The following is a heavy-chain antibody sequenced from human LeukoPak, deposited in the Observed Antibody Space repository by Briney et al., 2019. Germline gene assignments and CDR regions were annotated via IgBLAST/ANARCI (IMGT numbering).Heavy chain of an antibody. J-gene: IGHJ4*02. CDR1: GFTFSSYW. CDR3: ARRLGGYCSGGSCSGDY. V-gene: IGHV3-7*01. CDR2: IKQDGSEK. Sequence: GGSLRLSCAASGFTFSSYWMSWVRQAPGKGLEWVANIKQDGSEKYYVDSVKGRFTISRDNAKNSLYLQMNSLRAEDTAVYYCARRLGGYCSGGSCSGDYWGQGTLVTVSS. D-gene: IGHD2-15*01.